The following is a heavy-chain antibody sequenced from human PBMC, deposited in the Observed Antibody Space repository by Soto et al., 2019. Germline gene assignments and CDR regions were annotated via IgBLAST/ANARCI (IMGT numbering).Heavy chain of an antibody. J-gene: IGHJ4*02. CDR2: ISSDGNNK. V-gene: IGHV3-30*18. CDR3: AKDWGVYDGSGYFSDYFDY. D-gene: IGHD3-22*01. CDR1: GFTFSTDG. Sequence: GGSLRLSCVASGFTFSTDGMHWVRQASGKGLEWVSAISSDGNNKDYGDSVKGRFTISRDNSKNTLYLQMNSLRAEDTAVYYCAKDWGVYDGSGYFSDYFDYWGQGTLVTVSS.